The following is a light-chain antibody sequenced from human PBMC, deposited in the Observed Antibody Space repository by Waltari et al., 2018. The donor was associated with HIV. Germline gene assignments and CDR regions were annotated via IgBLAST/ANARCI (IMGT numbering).Light chain of an antibody. Sequence: DIQLTQFPSALSASLGDSAVITCRASQAISTYLNWYHQKPSKAPVLLVYSAYKLQSGAPSRFRGAGSGRDFSLSITGLQTEDFARYFCQQSYDSPFNFGPGT. J-gene: IGKJ3*01. V-gene: IGKV1-39*01. CDR3: QQSYDSPFN. CDR2: SAY. CDR1: QAISTY.